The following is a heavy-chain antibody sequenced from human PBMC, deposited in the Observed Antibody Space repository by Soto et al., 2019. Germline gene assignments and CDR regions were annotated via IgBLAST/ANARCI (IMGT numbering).Heavy chain of an antibody. V-gene: IGHV3-15*01. Sequence: GGSLRLSCAASGFTFTNASMRWVRQAPGKGLQWVGRIKSKTDGGTTDYAAPVKGRLTISRDDSKNTLFLKMNSLKTEDTAVYYFTTGGYSWGEGTLVTVAS. CDR1: GFTFTNAS. CDR3: TTGGYS. CDR2: IKSKTDGGTT. D-gene: IGHD5-18*01. J-gene: IGHJ4*02.